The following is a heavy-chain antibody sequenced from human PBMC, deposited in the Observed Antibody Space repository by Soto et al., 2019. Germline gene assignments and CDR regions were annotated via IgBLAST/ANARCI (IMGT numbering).Heavy chain of an antibody. Sequence: QLQLQESGSGLMKPSQTLSLTCTVSGGSISSGAYSWRWIRQPPGKGLEWIGYISHSGSTYYIPSLRSRVTIAMDRTKTQFSLPLNSVAAGDTAVYFCARVRYSDNWHGLIDYWGQGTLVTVSS. CDR3: ARVRYSDNWHGLIDY. D-gene: IGHD4-4*01. CDR1: GGSISSGAYS. CDR2: ISHSGST. J-gene: IGHJ4*02. V-gene: IGHV4-30-2*01.